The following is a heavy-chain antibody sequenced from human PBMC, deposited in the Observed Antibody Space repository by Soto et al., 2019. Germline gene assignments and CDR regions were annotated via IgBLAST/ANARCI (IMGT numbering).Heavy chain of an antibody. D-gene: IGHD2-2*01. Sequence: PGGSLRLSCAASGFTFSSYAMSWVRQAPGKGLEWVSVISGSGGSTNYADSVKDRFTISRDNSKNSLYLQMNSLRVEDTAVYYCAKSSTWAHYYYMDVWGKGTTVTVSS. V-gene: IGHV3-23*01. CDR2: ISGSGGST. CDR3: AKSSTWAHYYYMDV. CDR1: GFTFSSYA. J-gene: IGHJ6*03.